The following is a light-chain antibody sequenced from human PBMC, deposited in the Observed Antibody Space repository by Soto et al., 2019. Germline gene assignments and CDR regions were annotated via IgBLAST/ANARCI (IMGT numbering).Light chain of an antibody. V-gene: IGLV2-14*01. J-gene: IGLJ1*01. CDR1: SSDVGGYDY. Sequence: QSVLTQPASVSGSPGQSIAISCTGTSSDVGGYDYVSWYQQHPDKAPKLMIYEVTKRPSGVSNRFSGSKSGYTASLTISGLQPEDEADYYCSSHTSGNTRVFGSGTKVTV. CDR3: SSHTSGNTRV. CDR2: EVT.